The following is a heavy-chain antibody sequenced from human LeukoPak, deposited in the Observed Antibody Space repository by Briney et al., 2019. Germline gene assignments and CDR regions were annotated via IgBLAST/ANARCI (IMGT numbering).Heavy chain of an antibody. CDR3: AKDRRWGSPTEFDY. Sequence: PGGSLRLSCAASGFTFSSYAMSCVRQARGQGLEGVSAMSGSGVSTSYADSVKGRFTISRDNSKNTLYLQMNSLRAEDTAVYYCAKDRRWGSPTEFDYWGQGTLVTVSS. CDR2: MSGSGVST. D-gene: IGHD2-21*01. V-gene: IGHV3-23*01. J-gene: IGHJ4*02. CDR1: GFTFSSYA.